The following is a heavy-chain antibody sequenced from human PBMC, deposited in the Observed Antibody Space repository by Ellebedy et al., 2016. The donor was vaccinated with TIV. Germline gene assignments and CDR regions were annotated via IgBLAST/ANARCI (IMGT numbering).Heavy chain of an antibody. CDR3: ARLEYQLQKPFEY. CDR2: INYSETT. J-gene: IGHJ4*02. Sequence: MPSETLSLTCTVSGGSISSSRYYWGWIRQHPGKGLERIGSINYSETTYYNPSLKGRVTMSVDTSKIQFSLKLMSVAAADTAVYYCARLEYQLQKPFEYWGRGTLVSVSS. V-gene: IGHV4-39*01. D-gene: IGHD2-2*01. CDR1: GGSISSSRYY.